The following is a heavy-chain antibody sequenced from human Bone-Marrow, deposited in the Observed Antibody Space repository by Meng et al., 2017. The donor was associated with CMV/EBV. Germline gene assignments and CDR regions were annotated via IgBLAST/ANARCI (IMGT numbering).Heavy chain of an antibody. Sequence: CAASGFTFRTSLMTWVRQAPGKGMEWVSSMSTSAGSTSYADSVKGRFTIFRDNSKNTLYMQMNSLRVEDTALYYCTKGGIGSSGLDFWGQGTLVTVSS. CDR2: MSTSAGST. V-gene: IGHV3-23*01. J-gene: IGHJ4*02. CDR3: TKGGIGSSGLDF. CDR1: GFTFRTSL. D-gene: IGHD6-13*01.